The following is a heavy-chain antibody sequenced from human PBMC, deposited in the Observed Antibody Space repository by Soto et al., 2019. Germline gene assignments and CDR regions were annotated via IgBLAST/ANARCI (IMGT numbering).Heavy chain of an antibody. CDR3: AKDRLAGNFDY. V-gene: IGHV3-23*01. J-gene: IGHJ4*02. Sequence: EVQVLGSGGGLVQPGGSLRLSCAASGFTFNNYAMNWVRQAPGKGLEWVATISATGGSTYYADSVKGRFTISRDNSKNTLYLQMNGLRVEDTGVYYCAKDRLAGNFDYWGQGTQVTVSS. CDR2: ISATGGST. CDR1: GFTFNNYA.